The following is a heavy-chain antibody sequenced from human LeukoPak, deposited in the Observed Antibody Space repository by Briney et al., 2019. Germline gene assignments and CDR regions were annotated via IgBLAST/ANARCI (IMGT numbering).Heavy chain of an antibody. V-gene: IGHV4-59*01. CDR1: GGSISSYY. CDR3: AREWGYYDY. J-gene: IGHJ4*02. D-gene: IGHD3-10*01. Sequence: PSETLSLTCTVSGGSISSYYWSWIRQPPGKGLEWIGYIYYSGSTNYNPSLKSRVTTSVDTSKNEFSLKLSSVTAADTAVYYCAREWGYYDYWGQGTLVTVSS. CDR2: IYYSGST.